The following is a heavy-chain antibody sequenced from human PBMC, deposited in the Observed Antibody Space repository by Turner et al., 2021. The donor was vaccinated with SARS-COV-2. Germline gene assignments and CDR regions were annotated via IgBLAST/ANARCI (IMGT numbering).Heavy chain of an antibody. Sequence: QVPPQESGQGLVKPSETLSLSCTVSGVSITSTNFFWGWIRQSPGKGLEWMGIFSNSGSTFYNPSFKGRVTMSADPSKRQFFVKLTSVTAADTAVYYCARLYHHDTSGVDFWGQGTQVTVSS. V-gene: IGHV4-39*01. J-gene: IGHJ4*02. CDR1: GVSITSTNFF. CDR3: ARLYHHDTSGVDF. CDR2: FSNSGST. D-gene: IGHD3-22*01.